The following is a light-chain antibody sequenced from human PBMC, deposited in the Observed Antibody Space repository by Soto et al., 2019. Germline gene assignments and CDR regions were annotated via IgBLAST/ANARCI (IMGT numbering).Light chain of an antibody. Sequence: EIVMRQSPATRSVAPGERATLSCSARQRYSSDLAWYQQKPGQAARLLIYGASPRATGIPARFSGSGSGRGLTTTISSLHSGEFAGYVAEQYNNWPPTLTCGGGTKVEIK. CDR1: QRYSSD. CDR2: GAS. J-gene: IGKJ4*01. CDR3: EQYNNWPPTLT. V-gene: IGKV3-15*01.